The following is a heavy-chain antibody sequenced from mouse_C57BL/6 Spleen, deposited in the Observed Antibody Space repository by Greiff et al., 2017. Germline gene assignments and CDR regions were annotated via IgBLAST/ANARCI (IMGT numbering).Heavy chain of an antibody. Sequence: QVQLKESGPGLVAPSQSLSITCTVLGFSLTSYGVSWVRQPPGKGLEWRGVIWGDGSTNYHSALISRLSISKDNSKSQVFLKLNSLQTDDTATYYCAKSHGPFAYWGQGTLVTVSA. CDR1: GFSLTSYG. D-gene: IGHD1-1*02. CDR2: IWGDGST. CDR3: AKSHGPFAY. V-gene: IGHV2-3*01. J-gene: IGHJ3*01.